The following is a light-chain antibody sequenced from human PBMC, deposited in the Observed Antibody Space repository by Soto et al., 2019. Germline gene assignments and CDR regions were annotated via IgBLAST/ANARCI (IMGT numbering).Light chain of an antibody. CDR1: QSVSSNY. J-gene: IGKJ4*01. CDR2: GAS. Sequence: EIVLTQSPGTLSLSPGERATLSCSASQSVSSNYLTWYQQKPGQAPRLLIYGASSRATGIPDRFSGRGSGTDFTLTISRLEPEDFAVYYCQQYGSSPLTFGGGTKVDIK. V-gene: IGKV3-20*01. CDR3: QQYGSSPLT.